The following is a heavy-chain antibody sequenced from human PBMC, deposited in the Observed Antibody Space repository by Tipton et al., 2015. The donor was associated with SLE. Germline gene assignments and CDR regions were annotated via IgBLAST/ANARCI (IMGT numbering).Heavy chain of an antibody. V-gene: IGHV4-39*07. J-gene: IGHJ3*02. CDR2: IYYSGST. CDR3: ARDAEGAPAEAFDI. D-gene: IGHD2-2*01. Sequence: TLSLTCTVSGGSISSSSYYWGWIRQPPGKGLEWIGSIYYSGSTYYNPSLKSRVTISVDTSKNHFSLKLSSVTAADTAVYYCARDAEGAPAEAFDIWGQGTMVTVSS. CDR1: GGSISSSSYY.